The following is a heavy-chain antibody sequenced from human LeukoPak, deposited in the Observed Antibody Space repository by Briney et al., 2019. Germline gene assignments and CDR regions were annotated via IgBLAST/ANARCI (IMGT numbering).Heavy chain of an antibody. Sequence: SQTLSLTCTVSGGSISSSGYYWTWIRQHPGKGLEWIGYIYYSGRTYYNPSLKSRFNISLNTFQNQFSLKLSSVTAADTAVYYCARHTVTTSYFFDYWGQGTLVSVSS. CDR3: ARHTVTTSYFFDY. V-gene: IGHV4-31*03. CDR1: GGSISSSGYY. D-gene: IGHD4-17*01. CDR2: IYYSGRT. J-gene: IGHJ4*02.